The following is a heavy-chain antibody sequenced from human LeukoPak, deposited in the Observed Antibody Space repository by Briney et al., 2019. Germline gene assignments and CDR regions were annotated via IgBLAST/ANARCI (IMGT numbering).Heavy chain of an antibody. CDR3: ARDLVVVVPAATYNWFDP. V-gene: IGHV4-4*07. CDR2: IYTSGST. CDR1: GGSFSGYY. Sequence: SETLSLTCAVYGGSFSGYYWSWIRQPAGKGLEWIGRIYTSGSTNYNPSLKSRVTISVDTSKNQFSLKLSSVTAADTAVYYCARDLVVVVPAATYNWFDPWGQGTLVTVSS. D-gene: IGHD2-2*01. J-gene: IGHJ5*02.